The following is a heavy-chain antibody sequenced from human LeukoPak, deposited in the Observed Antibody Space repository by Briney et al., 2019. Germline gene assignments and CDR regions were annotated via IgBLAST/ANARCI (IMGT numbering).Heavy chain of an antibody. J-gene: IGHJ4*02. CDR1: GFTVSSNY. V-gene: IGHV3-15*01. D-gene: IGHD2-21*01. CDR3: ITPLPYSAQ. CDR2: IKPKTDGETT. Sequence: GGSLRLSCAASGFTVSSNYMSWVRQAPGKGLEWVGRIKPKTDGETTEYAAPVKGRFSISRDDSKNMLYLQMNSLKTEDTAVYYCITPLPYSAQGGQGTPVTVSS.